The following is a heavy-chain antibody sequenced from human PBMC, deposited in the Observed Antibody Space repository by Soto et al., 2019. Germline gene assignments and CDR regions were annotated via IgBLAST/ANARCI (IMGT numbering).Heavy chain of an antibody. CDR3: ARTVRLQLSQSLPYYYGMDV. V-gene: IGHV1-69*01. D-gene: IGHD5-18*01. CDR2: IIPIFGTA. Sequence: GQGLEWMGGIIPIFGTANYAQRFQGRVTITADESTSTAYMELSSLRSEDTAVYYCARTVRLQLSQSLPYYYGMDVWGQGTTVTVSS. J-gene: IGHJ6*02.